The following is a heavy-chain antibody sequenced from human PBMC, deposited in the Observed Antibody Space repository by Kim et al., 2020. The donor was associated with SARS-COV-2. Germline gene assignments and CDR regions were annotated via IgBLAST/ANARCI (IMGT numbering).Heavy chain of an antibody. CDR3: ARRPMVRGLCDY. V-gene: IGHV5-10-1*01. Sequence: SRPSFQGHVTISADKSISTAYLQWSSLKASDTAMYYCARRPMVRGLCDYWGQGTLVTVSS. D-gene: IGHD3-10*01. J-gene: IGHJ4*02.